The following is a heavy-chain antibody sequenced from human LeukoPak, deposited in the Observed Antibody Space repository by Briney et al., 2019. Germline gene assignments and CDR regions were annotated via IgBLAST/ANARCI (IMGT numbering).Heavy chain of an antibody. D-gene: IGHD3-22*01. CDR1: GYTFTSYG. CDR3: ARDLGRSSGYYYENWFDP. V-gene: IGHV1-18*01. CDR2: ISAYNGNT. J-gene: IGHJ5*02. Sequence: ASVKVSCKASGYTFTSYGISWVRQAPGQGLEWMGWISAYNGNTNYAQKLQGRVTMTTDTSTSTAYMELRSLRSDDTAVYYCARDLGRSSGYYYENWFDPWGQGTLVTVSS.